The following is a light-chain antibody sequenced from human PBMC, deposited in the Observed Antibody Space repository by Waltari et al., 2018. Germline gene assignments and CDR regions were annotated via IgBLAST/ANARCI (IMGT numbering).Light chain of an antibody. CDR2: DVS. Sequence: QPALSQPPPVSGSPGKAVTSPRTGTSSVVGGFKNFSSHQQHPGKAPKLLMFDVSDRPSGVPDRFSGSKSGNTASLTISGLQAEDEADYFCCSYAGGYTMAVGGGTKLTVL. CDR3: CSYAGGYTMA. V-gene: IGLV2-11*01. J-gene: IGLJ2*01. CDR1: SSVVGGFKN.